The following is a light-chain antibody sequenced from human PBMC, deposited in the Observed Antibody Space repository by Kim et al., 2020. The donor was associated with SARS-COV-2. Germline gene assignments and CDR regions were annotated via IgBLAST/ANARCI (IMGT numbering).Light chain of an antibody. CDR2: GAS. CDR1: HSVSSSY. J-gene: IGKJ4*01. CDR3: QQYGSSPLT. Sequence: PGYEPSLPCRASHSVSSSYLAVYQQKPGQAPRLLIYGASSRATGIPDRFSGSGSRTDFTLTISRLEPEDVAVYYCQQYGSSPLTFGGGTKVDIK. V-gene: IGKV3-20*01.